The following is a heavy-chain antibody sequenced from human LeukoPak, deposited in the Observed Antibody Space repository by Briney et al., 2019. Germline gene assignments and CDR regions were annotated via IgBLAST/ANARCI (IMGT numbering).Heavy chain of an antibody. CDR1: EYTFTGYY. J-gene: IGHJ4*02. CDR3: ARGRKYTSGYRVTELGSGYSDY. D-gene: IGHD5-18*01. V-gene: IGHV1-2*02. Sequence: ASVKVSCKASEYTFTGYYMHWVRQAPGQGLEWMGWINPNSGGTNYAQKFQGRVTMTRDTSISTAYMELSRLRSDDTAVYYCARGRKYTSGYRVTELGSGYSDYWGQGTLVTVSS. CDR2: INPNSGGT.